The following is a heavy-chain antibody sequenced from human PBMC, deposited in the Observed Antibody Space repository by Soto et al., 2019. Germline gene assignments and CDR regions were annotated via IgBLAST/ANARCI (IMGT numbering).Heavy chain of an antibody. D-gene: IGHD6-13*01. CDR2: MSGTGGST. Sequence: EVQLLESGGGLVQPGRSLRLSCAASGFTFSSYAMNWVRQAPGKGLEWVSAMSGTGGSTYYADSVKGRFTLSRDNSKNTLYLQMSSLRVEDTAVFYCAKAGFSSSWSPSYFDYGGQGTLVTVSS. J-gene: IGHJ4*02. CDR3: AKAGFSSSWSPSYFDY. V-gene: IGHV3-23*01. CDR1: GFTFSSYA.